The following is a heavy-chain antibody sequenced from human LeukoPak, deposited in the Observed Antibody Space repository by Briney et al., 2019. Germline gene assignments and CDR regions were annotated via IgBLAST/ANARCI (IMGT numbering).Heavy chain of an antibody. CDR3: AREQIAVAGLYGMDV. CDR2: IIPIFGTA. J-gene: IGHJ6*02. Sequence: EASVKVSCKASGGTFSSYAISWVRQAPGQGLEWMGGIIPIFGTANYAQKFQGRVTITADESTSTAYMELSSLRSEDTAVYYCAREQIAVAGLYGMDVWGQGTTVTVSS. CDR1: GGTFSSYA. V-gene: IGHV1-69*01. D-gene: IGHD6-19*01.